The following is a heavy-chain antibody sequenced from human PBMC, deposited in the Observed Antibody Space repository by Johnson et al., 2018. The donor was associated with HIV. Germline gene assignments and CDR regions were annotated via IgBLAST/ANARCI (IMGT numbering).Heavy chain of an antibody. CDR2: ISWNSGSI. CDR3: AKVKANGDYDDAFDI. V-gene: IGHV3-9*01. D-gene: IGHD4-17*01. CDR1: GFTFDDYA. Sequence: VQLVESGGGLVQPGRSLRLSCAASGFTFDDYAMHWVRQAPGKGLEWVSGISWNSGSIGYADSVKGRFTISRDNAKNSLYLQMNSLRAEDTALYYCAKVKANGDYDDAFDIWGQGTMVTVSS. J-gene: IGHJ3*02.